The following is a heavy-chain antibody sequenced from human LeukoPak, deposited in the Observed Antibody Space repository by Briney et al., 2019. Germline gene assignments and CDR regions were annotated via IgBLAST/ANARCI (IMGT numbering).Heavy chain of an antibody. Sequence: GESLKISCRGSGYSFTSYWIGWGRQMPAKSLEWMGVIYPCDSDTRYSPSFQGQVTISADKSISTAYLQWSSLKASDTAMYYRARQRYSSSTNWFDPWGQGTLVTVSS. D-gene: IGHD6-13*01. V-gene: IGHV5-51*01. CDR2: IYPCDSDT. CDR1: GYSFTSYW. J-gene: IGHJ5*02. CDR3: ARQRYSSSTNWFDP.